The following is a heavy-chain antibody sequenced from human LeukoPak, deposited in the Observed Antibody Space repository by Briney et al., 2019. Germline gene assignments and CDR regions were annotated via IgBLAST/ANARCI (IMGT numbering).Heavy chain of an antibody. Sequence: SETLSLTCTVSGGSISNSYWSWIRQPPRKGLEWIGYISYNGNTNYNPPLKSRVTISLDTSKNQFSLRLTSVTAADTAVYYCARFTSGTPGAFHIWGQGTMVTVSS. V-gene: IGHV4-59*01. CDR3: ARFTSGTPGAFHI. D-gene: IGHD1-26*01. CDR2: ISYNGNT. J-gene: IGHJ3*02. CDR1: GGSISNSY.